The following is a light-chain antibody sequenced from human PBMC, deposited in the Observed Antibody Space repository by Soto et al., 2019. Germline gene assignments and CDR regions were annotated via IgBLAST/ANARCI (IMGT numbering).Light chain of an antibody. J-gene: IGKJ5*01. CDR3: QQRSNWPPIT. CDR1: QSVSSY. V-gene: IGKV3-11*01. Sequence: EIVLTQSPATLPLSPGERATLSCRASQSVSSYLAWYQQKPGQAPRLLIYDASNRATGIPARFSGSGSGTDFTLTISSLEPEDFAVYDCQQRSNWPPITFGQGTRLEIK. CDR2: DAS.